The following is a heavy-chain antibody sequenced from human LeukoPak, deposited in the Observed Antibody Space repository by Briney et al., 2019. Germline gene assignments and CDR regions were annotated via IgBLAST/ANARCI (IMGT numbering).Heavy chain of an antibody. CDR1: GGSISSGGYS. CDR2: IYHSGST. D-gene: IGHD3-3*01. CDR3: ARGLLLYDFWSGSPFDY. J-gene: IGHJ4*02. Sequence: SETLSLTCAVSGGSISSGGYSWSWIRQPPGKGLEWIGYIYHSGSTYYNPSLKSRVTISVDRSKNQFSLKLSSVTAADTAVYYCARGLLLYDFWSGSPFDYWGQGTLVTVSS. V-gene: IGHV4-30-2*01.